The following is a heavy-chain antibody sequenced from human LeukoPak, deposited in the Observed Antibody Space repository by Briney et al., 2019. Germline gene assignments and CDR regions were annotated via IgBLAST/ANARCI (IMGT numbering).Heavy chain of an antibody. D-gene: IGHD3-10*01. CDR1: EVTFSSFV. Sequence: TGGSLRLSCAASEVTFSSFVMNWVRQAPGKGLEWVAGTSDSGTTTYYADSVKGRFTMSRDNSKKTLLLQMDSLRAEDTAVYYCPKGGSGFGFYYGMDVWGQGTTVTVSS. J-gene: IGHJ6*02. CDR3: PKGGSGFGFYYGMDV. V-gene: IGHV3-23*01. CDR2: TSDSGTTT.